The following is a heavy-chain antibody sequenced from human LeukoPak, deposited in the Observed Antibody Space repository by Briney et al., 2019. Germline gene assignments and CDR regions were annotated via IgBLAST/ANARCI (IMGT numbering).Heavy chain of an antibody. CDR1: GGSISSYY. J-gene: IGHJ4*02. CDR3: ARAQLEQLWLLFDY. D-gene: IGHD5-18*01. Sequence: SETLSLTCTVSGGSISSYYWSWIRQPAGKGLEWIGRIYTSGSTNYNPSLKSRVTMSVDTSKNQFSLKLSSVTAADTAVYYCARAQLEQLWLLFDYWGQGTLVTVSS. V-gene: IGHV4-4*07. CDR2: IYTSGST.